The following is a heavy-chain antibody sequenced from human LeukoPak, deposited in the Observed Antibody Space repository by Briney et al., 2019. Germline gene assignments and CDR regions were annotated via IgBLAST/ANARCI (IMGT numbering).Heavy chain of an antibody. CDR1: GGTFSRYA. CDR2: IIPIFGTA. CDR3: ARGGSGCSSTSCTPHFDD. Sequence: ASLKVSCKASGGTFSRYAISWVRQAPGEGLEWMGGIIPIFGTANYAQKFQGRVTITTDESTSTAYMELSSLRSEDTAVYYCARGGSGCSSTSCTPHFDDWGQGTLVTVSS. V-gene: IGHV1-69*05. D-gene: IGHD2-2*01. J-gene: IGHJ4*02.